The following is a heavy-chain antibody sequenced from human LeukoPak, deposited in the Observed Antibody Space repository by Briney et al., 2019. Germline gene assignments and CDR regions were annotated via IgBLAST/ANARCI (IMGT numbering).Heavy chain of an antibody. D-gene: IGHD3-10*01. V-gene: IGHV3-48*04. CDR1: GFTFSSYS. Sequence: GGSLRLSCAASGFTFSSYSMNWVRQAPGKGLEWVSYISSSSTIYYADSVKGRFTISRDNAKNSLYLQMNSLRAEDTALYYCAKFFLPYLAGGTGSRWGQGTLVTVSS. CDR3: AKFFLPYLAGGTGSR. J-gene: IGHJ4*02. CDR2: ISSSSTI.